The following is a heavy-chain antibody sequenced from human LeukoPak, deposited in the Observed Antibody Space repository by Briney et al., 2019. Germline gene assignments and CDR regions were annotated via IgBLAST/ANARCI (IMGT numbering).Heavy chain of an antibody. CDR3: ARRSITMIVVVTPDDAFDI. V-gene: IGHV1-2*02. J-gene: IGHJ3*02. D-gene: IGHD3-22*01. Sequence: ASVKVSCKASGYTFTGYYMHWVRQAPGQGLEWMRWINPNSGGTNYAQKFQGRVTMTRDTSISTAYMELSRLRSDDTAVYYCARRSITMIVVVTPDDAFDIWGQGTMVTVSS. CDR1: GYTFTGYY. CDR2: INPNSGGT.